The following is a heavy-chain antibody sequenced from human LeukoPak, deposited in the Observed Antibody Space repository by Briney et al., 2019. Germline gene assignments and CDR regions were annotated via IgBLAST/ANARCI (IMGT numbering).Heavy chain of an antibody. J-gene: IGHJ6*02. Sequence: GGSLRLSCAASGFTFSSYGMHWVRQAPGKGLEWVAVISYDGSNKYYADSVKGRFTSSRDNSKNTLYLQMNSLRAEDTAVYYCAKAPLRYCSGGSCYTGGYYYYGMDVWGQGTTVTVSS. CDR2: ISYDGSNK. V-gene: IGHV3-30*18. CDR1: GFTFSSYG. CDR3: AKAPLRYCSGGSCYTGGYYYYGMDV. D-gene: IGHD2-15*01.